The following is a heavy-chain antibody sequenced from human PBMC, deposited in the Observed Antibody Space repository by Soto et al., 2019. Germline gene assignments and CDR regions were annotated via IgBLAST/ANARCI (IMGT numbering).Heavy chain of an antibody. Sequence: GGSLRLSCAASGFTFSSYGTHWVRQAPGKGLEWVAVISYDGSNKYYADSVKGRFTISRDNSKNTLYLQMNSLRAEDTAVYYCAKDGAHYDFWSGPSYCYYMDVWGKGTTVTVSS. J-gene: IGHJ6*03. V-gene: IGHV3-30*18. CDR3: AKDGAHYDFWSGPSYCYYMDV. CDR1: GFTFSSYG. D-gene: IGHD3-3*01. CDR2: ISYDGSNK.